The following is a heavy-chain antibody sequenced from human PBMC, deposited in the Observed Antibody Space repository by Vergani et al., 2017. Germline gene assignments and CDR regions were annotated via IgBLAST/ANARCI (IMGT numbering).Heavy chain of an antibody. V-gene: IGHV4-30-2*01. CDR1: GGSISSGGYS. Sequence: QLQLQESGSGLVKPSQTLSLTCAVSGGSISSGGYSWSWIRQPPGKGLEWIGYIYHSGSTYYNPSLKSRVTISVDRSKNQFSLKLSSVTAADTAVYYCARGQTYYDILTGYYSRQFDYWGQGTLVTVSS. CDR2: IYHSGST. J-gene: IGHJ4*02. D-gene: IGHD3-9*01. CDR3: ARGQTYYDILTGYYSRQFDY.